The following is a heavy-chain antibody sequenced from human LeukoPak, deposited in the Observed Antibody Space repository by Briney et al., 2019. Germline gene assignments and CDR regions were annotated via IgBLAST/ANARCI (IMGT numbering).Heavy chain of an antibody. V-gene: IGHV3-30-3*01. CDR1: GFTFSSYA. J-gene: IGHJ3*02. D-gene: IGHD1-1*01. CDR3: ARYNWNDQGGAFDI. CDR2: ISYDGSNK. Sequence: GGSLRLSCAASGFTFSSYAMHWVRQAPGKGLEWVAVISYDGSNKYYADSVKGRFTISRDNSKNTLYLQMNSLRAEDTAVYYCARYNWNDQGGAFDIWGQGTMVTVSS.